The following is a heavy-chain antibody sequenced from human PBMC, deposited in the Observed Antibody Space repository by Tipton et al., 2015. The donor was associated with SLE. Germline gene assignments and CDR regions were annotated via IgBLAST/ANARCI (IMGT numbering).Heavy chain of an antibody. CDR2: INHSGST. J-gene: IGHJ6*02. CDR3: AKVPHTNYYYYYGMDV. D-gene: IGHD2-2*01. V-gene: IGHV4-34*01. Sequence: TLSLTCAVYGGSFSGYYWSWIRQPPGKGLEWIGEINHSGSTNYNPSLKSRVTISVGTSKNQFSLKLSSVTAADTAVYYCAKVPHTNYYYYYGMDVWGQGTTVTVSS. CDR1: GGSFSGYY.